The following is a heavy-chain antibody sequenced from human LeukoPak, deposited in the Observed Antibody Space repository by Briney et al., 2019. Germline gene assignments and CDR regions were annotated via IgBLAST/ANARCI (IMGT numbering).Heavy chain of an antibody. V-gene: IGHV4-34*01. CDR3: ARHTFVLYSGSYYFDY. D-gene: IGHD1-26*01. Sequence: PSETLSLTCAVYGGSFSGYYWSWIRQPPGKGLEWIGEINHSGSTNYNPSLKSRVTISVDTSKNQFSLKLSSVTAADTAVYYCARHTFVLYSGSYYFDYWGQGTLVTVSS. J-gene: IGHJ4*02. CDR1: GGSFSGYY. CDR2: INHSGST.